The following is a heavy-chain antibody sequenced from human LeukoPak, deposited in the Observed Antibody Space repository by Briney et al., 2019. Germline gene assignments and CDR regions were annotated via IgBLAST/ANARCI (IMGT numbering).Heavy chain of an antibody. CDR3: ARDEDIVVVPAATDPPYYYGMDV. D-gene: IGHD2-2*01. Sequence: GGSLRLSCAASGFTFSSYAMHWVRQAPGKGLEWVAVISYDGSNKYYADSVKGRFTISRDNSKNTLYLQMNSLRAEDTAVYYCARDEDIVVVPAATDPPYYYGMDVWGQGTTVTVSS. V-gene: IGHV3-30-3*01. CDR2: ISYDGSNK. J-gene: IGHJ6*02. CDR1: GFTFSSYA.